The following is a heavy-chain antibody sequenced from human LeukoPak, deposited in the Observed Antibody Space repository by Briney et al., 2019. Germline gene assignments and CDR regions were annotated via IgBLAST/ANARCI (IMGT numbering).Heavy chain of an antibody. D-gene: IGHD5-18*01. V-gene: IGHV4-59*01. Sequence: PSETLSLTCTVAGGSTSSYYWSWIRQPPGKGLEWVGYIYYSGSTNYNPSLKSRVTISVDTSKNQFSLKLRCVTAADTAVYYCAREYREYSYDRYFYYWGQGTLVTVSS. CDR3: AREYREYSYDRYFYY. J-gene: IGHJ4*02. CDR2: IYYSGST. CDR1: GGSTSSYY.